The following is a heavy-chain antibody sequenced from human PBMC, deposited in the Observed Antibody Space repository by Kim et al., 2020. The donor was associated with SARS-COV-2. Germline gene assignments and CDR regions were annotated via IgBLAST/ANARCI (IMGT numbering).Heavy chain of an antibody. V-gene: IGHV4-59*01. Sequence: SETLSLTCTVSGGSISSYYWSWIRQPPGKGLDWIGYIYYSGSTNYNPSLKSRVTISVDTSKNQFSLKLSSVTTADTAVYYCARTSYVNIAVAGTGAFDIWGQGTMVTVSS. D-gene: IGHD6-19*01. CDR2: IYYSGST. J-gene: IGHJ3*02. CDR3: ARTSYVNIAVAGTGAFDI. CDR1: GGSISSYY.